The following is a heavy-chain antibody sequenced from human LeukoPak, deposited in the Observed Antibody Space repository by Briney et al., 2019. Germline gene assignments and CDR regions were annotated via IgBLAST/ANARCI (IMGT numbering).Heavy chain of an antibody. D-gene: IGHD3-10*01. CDR2: IWFDGSNK. V-gene: IGHV3-33*01. J-gene: IGHJ2*01. Sequence: GGSLRLSCEASGFSFSTYGMHWVRQAPGKGLEWVALIWFDGSNKHYADSVKGRFTISRDNSKNTMYLQMDSLRAEDTAVYYCARVVSYYGSSYHLLDLWGRGTLVTVSS. CDR1: GFSFSTYG. CDR3: ARVVSYYGSSYHLLDL.